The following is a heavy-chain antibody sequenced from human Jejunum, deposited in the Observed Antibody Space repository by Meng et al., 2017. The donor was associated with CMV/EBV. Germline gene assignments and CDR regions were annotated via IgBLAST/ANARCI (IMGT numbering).Heavy chain of an antibody. CDR1: GDSISNYF. CDR2: ISPSGNI. D-gene: IGHD3-22*01. J-gene: IGHJ4*02. V-gene: IGHV4-4*07. Sequence: QVHLEAAGPGLVRPSETLSLTFTVSGDSISNYFWSWIRQPAGKKLEWIGRISPSGNINYIPSLKGRVTMSLDTSNNQIFLNLTSVTAADTALYYCARGESRGYYYFDYWGQGILVTVSS. CDR3: ARGESRGYYYFDY.